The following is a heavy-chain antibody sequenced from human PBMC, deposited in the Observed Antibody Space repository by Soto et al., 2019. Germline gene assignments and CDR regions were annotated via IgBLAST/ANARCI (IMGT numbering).Heavy chain of an antibody. CDR3: ASSPYYDSSGYYAFDY. J-gene: IGHJ4*02. CDR1: GGSFSGYY. Sequence: SETLSLTCAVYGGSFSGYYWSWIRQPPGKGLEWIGEINHSGSTNYNPSLKSRVTISVDTSKNQFSLKLSSVTAADTAVYYCASSPYYDSSGYYAFDYWGQGXLVTVSS. D-gene: IGHD3-22*01. V-gene: IGHV4-34*01. CDR2: INHSGST.